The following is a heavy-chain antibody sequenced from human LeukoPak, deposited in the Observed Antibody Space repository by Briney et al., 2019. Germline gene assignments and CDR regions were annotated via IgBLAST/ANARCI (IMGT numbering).Heavy chain of an antibody. V-gene: IGHV3-23*01. J-gene: IGHJ4*02. CDR3: SGSYSGLDYFDY. CDR2: ISGSGGST. CDR1: GFTFSSYA. Sequence: GGSLRFSCAASGFTFSSYAMSWVRQAPGKGLEWVSAISGSGGSTYYADSVKGRFTISRDNSKNTLYLQMNSLRAEDTAVYYCSGSYSGLDYFDYWGQGTLVTVSS. D-gene: IGHD1-26*01.